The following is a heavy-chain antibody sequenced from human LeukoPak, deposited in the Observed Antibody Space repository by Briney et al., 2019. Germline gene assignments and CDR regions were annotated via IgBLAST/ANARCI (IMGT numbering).Heavy chain of an antibody. V-gene: IGHV3-30-3*01. Sequence: PGGSLRLSCAASGFTFSSYAMHWVRQAPGKGLGWVAVTSYVGSIKKYADSVKGRFTISRDNSKNTLFLQMNSLRPEDTALYYCAREITIFGVVIQRYDAFDIWGQGTMVTVSS. D-gene: IGHD3-3*01. CDR1: GFTFSSYA. J-gene: IGHJ3*02. CDR3: AREITIFGVVIQRYDAFDI. CDR2: TSYVGSIK.